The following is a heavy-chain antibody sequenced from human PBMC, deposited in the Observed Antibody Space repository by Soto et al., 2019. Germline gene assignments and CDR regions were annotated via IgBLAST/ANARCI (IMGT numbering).Heavy chain of an antibody. D-gene: IGHD2-15*01. V-gene: IGHV1-69*13. CDR3: ARRYCSGGSCIDY. Sequence: SVKVSCKASGGTFSSYAISCVRQAPGQGLEWMGGIIPIFGTANYAQKFQGRVTITADESTSTAYMELSSLRSEDTAVYYCARRYCSGGSCIDYWGQGTLVTSPQ. J-gene: IGHJ4*02. CDR1: GGTFSSYA. CDR2: IIPIFGTA.